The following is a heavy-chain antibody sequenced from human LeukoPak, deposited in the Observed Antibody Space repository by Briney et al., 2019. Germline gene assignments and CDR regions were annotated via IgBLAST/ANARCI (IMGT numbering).Heavy chain of an antibody. D-gene: IGHD6-13*01. J-gene: IGHJ4*02. CDR3: ARGAAATY. CDR1: GGSISTYY. Sequence: PSETLSLTCAVSGGSISTYYWSWIRQPPGKGLEWIGYIHYSGSSNYNPSLKSRVTISLDTSKNQFSLKLSSVTVADTAVYYCARGAAATYWGQGTLVTVSS. V-gene: IGHV4-59*01. CDR2: IHYSGSS.